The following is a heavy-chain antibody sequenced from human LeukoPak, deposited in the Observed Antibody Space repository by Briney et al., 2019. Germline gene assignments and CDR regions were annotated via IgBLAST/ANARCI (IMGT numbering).Heavy chain of an antibody. CDR3: ARDYYGSGSYLAFAFDT. V-gene: IGHV1-2*02. Sequence: ASVKVSCKASGYTFTGYYMHWVRQAPGQGLEWMGWINPNSGGTNYAQKFQGRVTMTRDTSISTAYMELSRLRSDDTAVYYCARDYYGSGSYLAFAFDTWGQGTMVTVSS. D-gene: IGHD3-10*01. J-gene: IGHJ3*02. CDR2: INPNSGGT. CDR1: GYTFTGYY.